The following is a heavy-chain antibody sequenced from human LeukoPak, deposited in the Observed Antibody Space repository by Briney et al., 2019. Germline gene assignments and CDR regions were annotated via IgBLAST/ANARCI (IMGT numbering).Heavy chain of an antibody. Sequence: GGSLRLSCSASGFTFSIYAMHWVRQTPDRGLEWVGFLSSDGSYDQYRESVRGRFSISRDNSKNTLYLEMNSYDTGVYYCAREGTYPDFWSGYFEYWGQGTLAIVSS. CDR1: GFTFSIYA. J-gene: IGHJ4*02. CDR3: AREGTYPDFWSGYFEY. D-gene: IGHD3-3*01. CDR2: LSSDGSYD. V-gene: IGHV3-30*04.